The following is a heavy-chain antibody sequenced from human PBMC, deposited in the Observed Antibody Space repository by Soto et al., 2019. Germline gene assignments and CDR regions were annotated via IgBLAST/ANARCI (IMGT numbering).Heavy chain of an antibody. CDR1: GGSISSYY. Sequence: SETLSLTCTVSGGSISSYYWSWIRQPPGKGLEWIGHIYYSGSTNYNPSLKSRVTISVDTSKNQFSLKLSSVTAADTAVYYCAMTGYSSSWWFDPWGQGTLVTVSS. J-gene: IGHJ5*02. CDR3: AMTGYSSSWWFDP. CDR2: IYYSGST. V-gene: IGHV4-59*01. D-gene: IGHD6-13*01.